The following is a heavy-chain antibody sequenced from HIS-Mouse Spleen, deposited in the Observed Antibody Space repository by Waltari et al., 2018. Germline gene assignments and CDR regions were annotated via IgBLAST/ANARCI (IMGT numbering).Heavy chain of an antibody. D-gene: IGHD6-13*01. CDR3: AREIPYSSSWYDWYFDL. Sequence: QLQLQESGPGLVKPSETLSLTCTVSGGSISSSSYYWGWIRQPPGKGLGWIGSSYYSGNTYSNPSLKSRVTISVDTSKNQFSLKLSSVTAADTAVYYCAREIPYSSSWYDWYFDLWGRGTLVTVSS. CDR1: GGSISSSSYY. CDR2: SYYSGNT. V-gene: IGHV4-39*07. J-gene: IGHJ2*01.